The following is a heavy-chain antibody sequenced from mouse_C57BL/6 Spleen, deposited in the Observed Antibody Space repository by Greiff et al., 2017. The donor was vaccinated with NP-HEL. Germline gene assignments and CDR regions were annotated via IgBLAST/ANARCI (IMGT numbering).Heavy chain of an antibody. CDR1: GFTFSSYA. CDR2: ISDGGSYT. J-gene: IGHJ2*01. D-gene: IGHD1-1*01. Sequence: EVKLVESGGGLVKPGGSLKLSCAASGFTFSSYAMSWVRQTPEKRLEWVATISDGGSYTYYPDNVKGRFTISRDNAKNNLYLQMSHLKSEDTAMYYGAREGITTVGPGPFDYWGQGTTLTVSS. CDR3: AREGITTVGPGPFDY. V-gene: IGHV5-4*01.